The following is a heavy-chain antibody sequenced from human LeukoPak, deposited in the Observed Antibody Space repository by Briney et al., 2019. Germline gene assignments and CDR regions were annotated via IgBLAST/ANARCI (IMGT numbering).Heavy chain of an antibody. CDR1: GYSFTSYW. V-gene: IGHV5-51*01. D-gene: IGHD1-26*01. J-gene: IGHJ4*02. CDR2: IYPGDSDT. CDR3: ARGAGIVGATRNFDY. Sequence: GESLKISYKGSGYSFTSYWIGWVGQMPGKGLEWMGIIYPGDSDTRYSPSFQGQVTISADKSISTAYLQWSSLKASDTAMYYCARGAGIVGATRNFDYWGQGTLVNVSS.